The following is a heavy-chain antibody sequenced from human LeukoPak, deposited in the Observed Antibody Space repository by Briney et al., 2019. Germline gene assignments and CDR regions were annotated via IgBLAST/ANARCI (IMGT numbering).Heavy chain of an antibody. CDR1: GFTFSSYS. V-gene: IGHV3-21*04. CDR3: ARSVRYGSGSYIFNWFDP. J-gene: IGHJ5*02. D-gene: IGHD3-10*01. CDR2: ISSTSSYI. Sequence: GGSLRLSCAASGFTFSSYSMNWVRQAPGKGLEWVSSISSTSSYIYYADSVKGRFTISRDNAKNSLYLQMNSLRAEDTAVYYCARSVRYGSGSYIFNWFDPWGQGTLVTVSS.